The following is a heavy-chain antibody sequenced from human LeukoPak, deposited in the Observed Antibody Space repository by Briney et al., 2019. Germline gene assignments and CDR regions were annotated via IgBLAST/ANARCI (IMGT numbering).Heavy chain of an antibody. V-gene: IGHV1-46*01. J-gene: IGHJ4*02. CDR3: ARDPEYYDISGRYYFDY. CDR2: INPSGGSS. D-gene: IGHD3-9*01. CDR1: GYTFTSYY. Sequence: ASVKVSCKASGYTFTSYYMHWVRQAPGQGLEWMGIINPSGGSSSYAQKFQGRVTMTRDTSTSTVYMELSSLRSEDTAVYYCARDPEYYDISGRYYFDYWGQGTLVTVSS.